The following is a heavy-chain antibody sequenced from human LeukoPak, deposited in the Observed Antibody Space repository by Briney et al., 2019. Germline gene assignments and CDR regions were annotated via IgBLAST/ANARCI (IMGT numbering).Heavy chain of an antibody. CDR2: IYHSGST. J-gene: IGHJ6*03. CDR1: GGSISSSNW. CDR3: ARSNVQSAITIFGVVLSRYMDV. V-gene: IGHV4-4*02. Sequence: SGTLSLTCAVSGGSISSSNWWSWVRQPPGKGLEWIGEIYHSGSTNYNPSLKSRVTISVDKSKNQFSLKLSSVTAADTAVYYCARSNVQSAITIFGVVLSRYMDVWGKGTTVTVSS. D-gene: IGHD3-3*01.